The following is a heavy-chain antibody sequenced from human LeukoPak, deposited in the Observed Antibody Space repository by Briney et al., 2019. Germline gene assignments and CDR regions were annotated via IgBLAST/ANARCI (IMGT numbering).Heavy chain of an antibody. CDR3: ARLSIRARYDYVWGSYRKNYFDY. D-gene: IGHD3-16*02. V-gene: IGHV4-34*01. J-gene: IGHJ4*02. CDR1: GGSFSGYY. CDR2: INHSGST. Sequence: PSETLSLTFAGYGGSFSGYYWGWIRQPPGKGLEWIGEINHSGSTNYNPSLKSRVTISVDTSKNQFSLKLSSVTAAYTAVYYCARLSIRARYDYVWGSYRKNYFDYWGQGTLVTVSS.